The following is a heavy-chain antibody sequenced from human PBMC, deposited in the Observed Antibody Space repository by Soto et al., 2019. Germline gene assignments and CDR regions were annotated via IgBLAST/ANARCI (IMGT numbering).Heavy chain of an antibody. V-gene: IGHV1-18*01. Sequence: QVQLVQSGAEVKKPGASVKVSCKASGYTFPSYGISWVRQAPGQGLEWMGWSSAYNGNTNNAQKLQGRVTMSTDTSTSTAYMELRGLISDDTAVYYCARDLAPYDYGDYATFDIWGQGTMVTVSS. CDR2: SSAYNGNT. D-gene: IGHD4-17*01. CDR1: GYTFPSYG. J-gene: IGHJ3*02. CDR3: ARDLAPYDYGDYATFDI.